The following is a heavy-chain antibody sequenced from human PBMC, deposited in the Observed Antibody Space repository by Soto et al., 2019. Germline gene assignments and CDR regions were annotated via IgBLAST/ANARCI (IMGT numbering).Heavy chain of an antibody. CDR2: INPSGGIT. CDR3: ARDHSVTNSGYSYWWFDP. D-gene: IGHD3-22*01. J-gene: IGHJ5*02. V-gene: IGHV1-46*04. Sequence: ASVKVSCKASGYTFTSHWIHWVRQAPGQGLQWMGVINPSGGITVYAQMLQGRVTMTRDTSTTTVYMELSSLRSEDTAVYYCARDHSVTNSGYSYWWFDPWGQGTLVTVSS. CDR1: GYTFTSHW.